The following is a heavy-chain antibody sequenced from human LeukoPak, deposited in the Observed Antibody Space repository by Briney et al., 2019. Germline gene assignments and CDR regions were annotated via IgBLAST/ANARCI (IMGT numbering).Heavy chain of an antibody. D-gene: IGHD1-26*01. CDR2: ISGSGGST. CDR3: ARIHVGRGSAISFDY. V-gene: IGHV3-23*01. J-gene: IGHJ4*02. CDR1: GFTFSSYA. Sequence: GGSLRLSCAASGFTFSSYAMSWVRQAPGKGLEWVSAISGSGGSTYYADSVKGRFTISRDNSKNTLYLQMNSLRAEDAAVYYCARIHVGRGSAISFDYWGQGTLVTVSS.